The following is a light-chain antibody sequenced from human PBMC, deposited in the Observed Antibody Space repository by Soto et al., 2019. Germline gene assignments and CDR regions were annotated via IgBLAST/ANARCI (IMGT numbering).Light chain of an antibody. J-gene: IGKJ2*01. V-gene: IGKV1-5*03. Sequence: DIQMTQSPSTLSASVGDRVTITCRASQSISSWLAWYQQKPGKAPKLLIYKASSLEYGVPSRFSGSGSGTEFTLTISSLQPDDSATYYCQQYYTYSTFGQGTKLEIK. CDR2: KAS. CDR1: QSISSW. CDR3: QQYYTYST.